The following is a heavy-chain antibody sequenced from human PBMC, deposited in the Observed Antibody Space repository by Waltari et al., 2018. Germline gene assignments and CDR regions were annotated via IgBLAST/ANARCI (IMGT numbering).Heavy chain of an antibody. CDR3: ARECLLGWFGP. V-gene: IGHV4-59*01. CDR2: ISYSGST. CDR1: GGSISRYY. Sequence: QVQLQESGSGLVKPTETLSLTCPAPGGSISRYYWSWIRQPPGKGLEWIGYISYSGSTNYNPSRKSRVTMSVDTSTNQFSLKLSSVTAADTAVYYCARECLLGWFGPWGQGDLVTVAS. J-gene: IGHJ5*02. D-gene: IGHD2-8*02.